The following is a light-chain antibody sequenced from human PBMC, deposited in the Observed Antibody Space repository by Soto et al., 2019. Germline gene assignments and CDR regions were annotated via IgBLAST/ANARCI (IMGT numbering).Light chain of an antibody. CDR3: QQSYSTPKT. CDR1: QTISSW. CDR2: AAS. V-gene: IGKV1-39*01. Sequence: DIQMTQSPSTLSGSVGDRVTITCRASQTISSWLAWYQQKPGKAPKLLIYAASSLQSGVPSRFSGSGSGTDFTLTISNLQPEDFATYDCQQSYSTPKTVGQGTKVEIK. J-gene: IGKJ1*01.